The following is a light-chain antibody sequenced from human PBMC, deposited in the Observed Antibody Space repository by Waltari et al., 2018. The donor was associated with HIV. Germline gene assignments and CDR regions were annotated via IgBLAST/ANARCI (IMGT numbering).Light chain of an antibody. CDR2: RNN. CDR3: VAWDDSLRGVL. V-gene: IGLV1-47*01. J-gene: IGLJ2*01. CDR1: TSNIGSNY. Sequence: SVLTQPPSASGTPGQRVTISCSGSTSNIGSNYVFWYQNSPGTAPKLLIHRNNQRPAGVPDRFAGSTSGTAASLASSGLRSEDEAEYYCVAWDDSLRGVLFGGGTKVAVL.